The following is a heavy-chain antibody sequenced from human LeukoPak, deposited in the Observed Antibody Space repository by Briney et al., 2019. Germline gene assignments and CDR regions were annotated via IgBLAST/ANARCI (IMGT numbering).Heavy chain of an antibody. CDR2: ISTSTTTI. D-gene: IGHD1-26*01. CDR1: GFTFRNYG. V-gene: IGHV3-48*01. CDR3: ASWGEGALDN. Sequence: GGTLRLSCAASGFTFRNYGMSWVRQAPGKGLEWISYISTSTTTIYYANSVKGRFTISRDNAKKSLYLQMNSLRVEDTGVYYCASWGEGALDNWGQGTLVTVSS. J-gene: IGHJ4*02.